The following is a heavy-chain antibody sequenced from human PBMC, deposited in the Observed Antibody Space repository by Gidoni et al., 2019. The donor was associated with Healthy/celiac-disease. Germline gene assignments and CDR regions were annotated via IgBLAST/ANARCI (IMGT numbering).Heavy chain of an antibody. J-gene: IGHJ5*02. Sequence: EVQLVESGGGLVQPGGSLRLSCAASGFTFSSYWMSWVRQAPGKGLEWVANIKQDGSEKYYVDSVKGRFIISRDNAKNSLYLQMNSLRAEDTAVYYCARDDYGDYYLAWGQGTLVTVSS. V-gene: IGHV3-7*01. CDR1: GFTFSSYW. CDR3: ARDDYGDYYLA. D-gene: IGHD4-17*01. CDR2: IKQDGSEK.